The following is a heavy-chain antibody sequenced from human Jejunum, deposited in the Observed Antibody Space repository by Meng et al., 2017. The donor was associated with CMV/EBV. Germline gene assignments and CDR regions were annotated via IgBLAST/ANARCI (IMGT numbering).Heavy chain of an antibody. J-gene: IGHJ4*02. CDR1: RGSITYDS. D-gene: IGHD3-10*01. CDR2: ISYSGST. CDR3: ARWSGSGNYPFADY. Sequence: VSRGSITYDSWSWIRQSARKGLEWIGSISYSGSTNYNPSLKGRVTISMDTSENQFFLKVSSVTAGDTAVYYCARWSGSGNYPFADYWGQGTLVTVSS. V-gene: IGHV4-59*01.